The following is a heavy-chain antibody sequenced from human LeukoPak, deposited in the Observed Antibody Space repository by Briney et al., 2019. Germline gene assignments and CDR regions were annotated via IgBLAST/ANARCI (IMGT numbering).Heavy chain of an antibody. D-gene: IGHD2-15*01. V-gene: IGHV1-69*05. CDR3: ARNLNCSGGSCYPTHFDY. CDR2: IIPIFGTA. J-gene: IGHJ4*02. Sequence: ASVKVSCKASGGTFSSYAISWVRQAPGQGLEWMGGIIPIFGTANYAQKLQGRVTMTTDTSTSTAYMELRSLRSDDTAVYYCARNLNCSGGSCYPTHFDYWGQGTLVTVSS. CDR1: GGTFSSYA.